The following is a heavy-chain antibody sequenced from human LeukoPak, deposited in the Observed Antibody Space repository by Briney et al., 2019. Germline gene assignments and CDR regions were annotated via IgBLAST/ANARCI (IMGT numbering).Heavy chain of an antibody. V-gene: IGHV4-39*07. D-gene: IGHD4-17*01. CDR1: GGSISSSSYY. J-gene: IGHJ5*02. Sequence: SETLSLTCTVSGGSISSSSYYWGWIRQPPGKGLEWIGSIYYSGSTYYNPSLKSRVTISVDTSKNQFSLKLSSVTAADTAVYYCARRRGYDYGPTPTYNWFDPWGQGTLVTVSS. CDR2: IYYSGST. CDR3: ARRRGYDYGPTPTYNWFDP.